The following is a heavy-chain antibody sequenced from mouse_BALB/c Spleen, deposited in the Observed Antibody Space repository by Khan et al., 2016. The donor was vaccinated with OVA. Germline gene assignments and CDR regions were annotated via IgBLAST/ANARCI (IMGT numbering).Heavy chain of an antibody. V-gene: IGHV2-6-7*01. D-gene: IGHD2-10*01. Sequence: VQLQESGPGLVAPSQSLSITCSVSGFSLTGYGVNWVRQPPGKGLEWLGMIWGDGSTDSNSDLKSRLSISKDNSKSQVFLKMNSLQTDDTAMYYCTRAYYGNYREAMDFWGQGTSVTVSS. CDR3: TRAYYGNYREAMDF. CDR2: IWGDGST. CDR1: GFSLTGYG. J-gene: IGHJ4*01.